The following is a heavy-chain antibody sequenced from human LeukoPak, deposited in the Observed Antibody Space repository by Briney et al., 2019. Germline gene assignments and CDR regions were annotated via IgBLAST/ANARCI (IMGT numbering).Heavy chain of an antibody. CDR1: GFTFSSYG. Sequence: GGSLRLSCAASGFTFSSYGMHWVRRAPGKGLEWVAFIRYDGSNKYYADSVKGRFTISRDNSKNTLYLQMNSLRAEDTAVYYCAKTSAYCGGDCYSRPDYDAFDIWGQGTMVTVSS. V-gene: IGHV3-30*02. D-gene: IGHD2-21*02. CDR2: IRYDGSNK. CDR3: AKTSAYCGGDCYSRPDYDAFDI. J-gene: IGHJ3*02.